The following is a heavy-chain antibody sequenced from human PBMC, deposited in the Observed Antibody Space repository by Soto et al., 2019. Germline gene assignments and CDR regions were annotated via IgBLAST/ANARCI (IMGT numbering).Heavy chain of an antibody. CDR1: GGSISSYY. CDR2: IYYSGST. D-gene: IGHD4-17*01. V-gene: IGHV4-59*01. J-gene: IGHJ4*02. CDR3: ARMAHLYGDFDY. Sequence: SETLSVTCTVSGGSISSYYWSWIRQPPGKGLEWIGYIYYSGSTNYNPSLKSRVTISVDTSKNQFSLKLSSVTAADTAVYYCARMAHLYGDFDYWGQGTLVTVSS.